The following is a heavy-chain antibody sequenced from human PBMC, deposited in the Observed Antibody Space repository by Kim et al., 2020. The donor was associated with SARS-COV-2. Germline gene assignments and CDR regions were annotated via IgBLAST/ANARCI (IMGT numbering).Heavy chain of an antibody. J-gene: IGHJ6*04. Sequence: SVKVSCKASGGTFSSYAISWVRQAPGQGLEWMGGIIPIFGTANYAQKFQGRVTITADESTSTAYMELSSLRSEDTSVYYCARVGYSAPIAVADLGDYYYYDGMDVWGEGTTVTVSS. CDR2: IIPIFGTA. CDR3: ARVGYSAPIAVADLGDYYYYDGMDV. V-gene: IGHV1-69*13. CDR1: GGTFSSYA. D-gene: IGHD6-19*01.